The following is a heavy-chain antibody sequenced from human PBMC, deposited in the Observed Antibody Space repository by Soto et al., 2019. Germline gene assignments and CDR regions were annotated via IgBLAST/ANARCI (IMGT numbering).Heavy chain of an antibody. CDR2: IKQDGSEK. D-gene: IGHD5-12*01. J-gene: IGHJ4*02. V-gene: IGHV3-7*03. CDR1: GIIFSTSW. CDR3: ARGRGYSGYFFDY. Sequence: GGSLRLSCAASGIIFSTSWMNWVRQAPGKGLEWVANIKQDGSEKYYVDSVEGRFTISRDNAKNSVYLQMNSLRAEDTAVCYCARGRGYSGYFFDYWGQGTLVTVSS.